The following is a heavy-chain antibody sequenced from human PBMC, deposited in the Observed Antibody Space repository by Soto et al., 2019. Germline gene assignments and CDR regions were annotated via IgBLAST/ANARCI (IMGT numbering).Heavy chain of an antibody. CDR1: GFTFSSYG. D-gene: IGHD3-10*01. CDR2: INPSGGST. J-gene: IGHJ6*02. V-gene: IGHV1-46*01. CDR3: ASGEGDYYGMDV. Sequence: GGSLRLSCAASGFTFSSYGMHWVRQAPGQGLEWMGIINPSGGSTSYAQKFQGRVTMTRDTSTSTVYMELSSLRSEDTAVYYCASGEGDYYGMDVWGQGTTVTVSS.